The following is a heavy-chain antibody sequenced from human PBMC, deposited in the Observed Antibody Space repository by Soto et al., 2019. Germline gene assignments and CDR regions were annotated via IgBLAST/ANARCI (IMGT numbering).Heavy chain of an antibody. CDR2: IFSGGST. D-gene: IGHD3-3*01. CDR3: AKDKDWSGVYGMDV. J-gene: IGHJ6*02. V-gene: IGHV3-53*01. CDR1: GFTVSDNY. Sequence: GGSLRLSCAASGFTVSDNYMSWVRQAPGEGLEWVSVIFSGGSTYYADSVKGRFTISRDKSKNTLFLQMNSLRAEDTAVYYCAKDKDWSGVYGMDVWGQGTTVTVSS.